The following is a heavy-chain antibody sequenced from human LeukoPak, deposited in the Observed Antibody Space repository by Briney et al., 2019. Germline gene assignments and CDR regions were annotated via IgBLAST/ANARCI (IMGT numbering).Heavy chain of an antibody. Sequence: PGGSLRLSCAASGFTVSSNYMSWVRQAPGKGLEWVSVIYSGGSTYYADSVKGRFTISRDSSKNTLYLQMNSLRAEDTAVYYCASGWFGELTLGYWGQGTLVTVSS. CDR3: ASGWFGELTLGY. D-gene: IGHD3-10*01. CDR2: IYSGGST. J-gene: IGHJ4*02. CDR1: GFTVSSNY. V-gene: IGHV3-66*01.